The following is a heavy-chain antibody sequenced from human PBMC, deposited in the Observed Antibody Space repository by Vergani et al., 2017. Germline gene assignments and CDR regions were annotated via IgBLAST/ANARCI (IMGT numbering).Heavy chain of an antibody. CDR1: GGTFRSHS. CDR2: IIPMLQIG. D-gene: IGHD2-15*01. V-gene: IGHV1-69*08. Sequence: QVQLIQSGAELKKPGSSVRVSCKTSGGTFRSHSISWVRQAPGQGLEWMGAIIPMLQIGNNAQRFRGRVTITADKSTGTVYMDLSSLTSEDTAVYYCARDCPRSGSNSQLCNWGQGTLVTVSS. CDR3: ARDCPRSGSNSQLCN. J-gene: IGHJ4*02.